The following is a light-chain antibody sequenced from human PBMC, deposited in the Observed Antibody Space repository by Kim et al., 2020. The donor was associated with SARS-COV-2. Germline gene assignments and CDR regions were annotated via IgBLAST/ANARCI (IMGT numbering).Light chain of an antibody. V-gene: IGLV3-1*01. CDR3: QAWDSSTANVV. CDR2: QDS. CDR1: KLGDKY. Sequence: PGQTASMTCSGDKLGDKYACWYQQKPGQSPVLVIYQDSKRPSGIPERFSGSNSGNTATLTISGTQAMDEADYYCQAWDSSTANVVFGGGTQLTVL. J-gene: IGLJ2*01.